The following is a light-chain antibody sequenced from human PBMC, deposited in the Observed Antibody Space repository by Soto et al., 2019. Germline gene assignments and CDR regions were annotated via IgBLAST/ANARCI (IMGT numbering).Light chain of an antibody. V-gene: IGKV1-5*03. CDR3: QQYKSYFRT. CDR2: QAS. CDR1: QSISSW. J-gene: IGKJ1*01. Sequence: IPPTHSPSTLSASVLYRFTITFRASQSISSWLAWYQQKPGKAPKLLIYQASSLQSGVPSRFSGSGSETEFTLTISSLLPDDFATYSCQQYKSYFRTFGQGTKVDIK.